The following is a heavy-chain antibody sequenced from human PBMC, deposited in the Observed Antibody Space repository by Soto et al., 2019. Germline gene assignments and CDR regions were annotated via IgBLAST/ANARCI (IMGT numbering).Heavy chain of an antibody. V-gene: IGHV3-23*01. J-gene: IGHJ4*02. CDR1: GFTFSSYG. CDR2: ISDSGGSL. D-gene: IGHD3-10*01. Sequence: GGALRLSCAASGFTFSSYGMSWVRQSPGKGLEWVSAISDSGGSLYYADSVKGRFTISRDNSRDTLYLQMNSLRAEDTAVYYCAKDKGVGTNYYGSGSYYKAPSYFDYWGQGTLVTVSS. CDR3: AKDKGVGTNYYGSGSYYKAPSYFDY.